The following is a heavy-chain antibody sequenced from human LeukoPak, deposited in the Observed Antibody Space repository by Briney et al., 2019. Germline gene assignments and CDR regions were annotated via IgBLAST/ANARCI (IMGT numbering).Heavy chain of an antibody. J-gene: IGHJ4*02. CDR1: GYTFTSYG. D-gene: IGHD3-3*01. CDR3: AADNYDFWSGYYTFHY. CDR2: ISAYNGNT. V-gene: IGHV1-18*01. Sequence: ASVKVSCKASGYTFTSYGISWMRQAPGQGLEWMGWISAYNGNTNYAQRLQGRVTMTTDTSTSTAYMELRSLRSEDTAVYYCAADNYDFWSGYYTFHYWGQGTLVTVSS.